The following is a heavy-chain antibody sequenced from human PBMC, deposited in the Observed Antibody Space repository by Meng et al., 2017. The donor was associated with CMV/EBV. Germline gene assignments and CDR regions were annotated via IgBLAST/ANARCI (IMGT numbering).Heavy chain of an antibody. Sequence: LSLTCAASGFTFDDYGMSWVRQAPGKGLEWVSGINWNGGNTGYVDSVKGRFTISRDSAKNSLYLQMNSLGAEDTALYYCARGYQLKPFDLWGQRTMVTVSS. V-gene: IGHV3-20*04. J-gene: IGHJ3*01. CDR3: ARGYQLKPFDL. CDR2: INWNGGNT. D-gene: IGHD2-2*01. CDR1: GFTFDDYG.